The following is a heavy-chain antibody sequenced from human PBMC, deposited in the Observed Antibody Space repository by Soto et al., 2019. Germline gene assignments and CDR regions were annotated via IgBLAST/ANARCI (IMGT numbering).Heavy chain of an antibody. D-gene: IGHD1-7*01. CDR1: GFTVSSNY. Sequence: EVQLVESGGGLIQPGGSLRLSCAASGFTVSSNYMSWFRQAPGKGLEWVSIIYSGGTTYYADSVEGRFTVSRDNSRNTLDLQMNSLRAEDTAVYYCAIEKGPPGITGTAASDYWGQGTLVTVSS. CDR2: IYSGGTT. CDR3: AIEKGPPGITGTAASDY. J-gene: IGHJ4*02. V-gene: IGHV3-53*01.